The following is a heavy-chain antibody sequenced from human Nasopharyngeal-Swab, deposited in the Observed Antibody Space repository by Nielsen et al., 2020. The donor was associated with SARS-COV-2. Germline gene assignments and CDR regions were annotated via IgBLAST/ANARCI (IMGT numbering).Heavy chain of an antibody. D-gene: IGHD5-12*01. CDR2: IKQDGSEK. CDR3: ARVLLAVPIYSDYFQGWEDY. Sequence: GESLKISCAASGFTSRSYWLSCVRQGQGKGQEWVANIKQDGSEKYYVDSVKGRFNISRDNAKNSLYLQMSSLRAEDSAVYYCARVLLAVPIYSDYFQGWEDYWGQGILVTVSS. CDR1: GFTSRSYW. J-gene: IGHJ4*02. V-gene: IGHV3-7*01.